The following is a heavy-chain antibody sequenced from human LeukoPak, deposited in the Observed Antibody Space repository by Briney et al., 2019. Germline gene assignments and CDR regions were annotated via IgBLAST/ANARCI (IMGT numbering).Heavy chain of an antibody. V-gene: IGHV3-21*01. J-gene: IGHJ3*02. CDR2: IDSSSSYI. CDR3: ARPGITGTMGYGTFDI. Sequence: GGSLRLSCAASGFTFSSYSINWVRQAPGKGLEWVSSIDSSSSYIYYADSVKGRFTISRDNAKNSLFLQMNSLRVEDTAVYYCARPGITGTMGYGTFDIWGQGTRVTVSS. CDR1: GFTFSSYS. D-gene: IGHD1-7*01.